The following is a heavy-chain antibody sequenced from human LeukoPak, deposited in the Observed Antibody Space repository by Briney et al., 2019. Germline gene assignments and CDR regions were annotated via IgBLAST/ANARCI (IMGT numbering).Heavy chain of an antibody. CDR2: IYYSGST. D-gene: IGHD3-10*01. Sequence: PSETLSLTCTVSGGSISSYYWSWIRQPPGKGLEWIGYIYYSGSTNYNPSLKSRVTISVDTSKNQFSLKPSSVTAADTAVYYCARAHLRGAFDIWGQGTMVTVSS. CDR3: ARAHLRGAFDI. V-gene: IGHV4-59*01. J-gene: IGHJ3*02. CDR1: GGSISSYY.